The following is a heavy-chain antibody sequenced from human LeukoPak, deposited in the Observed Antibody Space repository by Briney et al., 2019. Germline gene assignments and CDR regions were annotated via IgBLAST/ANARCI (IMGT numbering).Heavy chain of an antibody. D-gene: IGHD3-9*01. CDR2: ISSSSYI. J-gene: IGHJ4*02. CDR3: ASSPNYDILTGYPRDY. CDR1: RFSFSRYA. V-gene: IGHV3-21*01. Sequence: GGSLRLSCAASRFSFSRYAMSWVRQAPGKGLEWVSAISSSSYIYYADSVKGRFTISRDNAKNSLYLQMNSLRAEDTAVYYCASSPNYDILTGYPRDYWGQGTLVTVSS.